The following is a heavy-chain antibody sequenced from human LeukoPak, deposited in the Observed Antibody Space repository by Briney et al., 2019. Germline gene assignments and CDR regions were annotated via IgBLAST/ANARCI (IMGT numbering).Heavy chain of an antibody. CDR2: ISGSGGST. Sequence: GGSLRLSCAASGFTFSSYAMSWVRQAPGKGLEWVSAISGSGGSTYYADSVKGRFTISRDNSKNTLYLQMNSLRAEDTAVCYCAKEGDTMIVVEDAFDIWGQGTMVTVSS. V-gene: IGHV3-23*01. CDR1: GFTFSSYA. D-gene: IGHD3-22*01. CDR3: AKEGDTMIVVEDAFDI. J-gene: IGHJ3*02.